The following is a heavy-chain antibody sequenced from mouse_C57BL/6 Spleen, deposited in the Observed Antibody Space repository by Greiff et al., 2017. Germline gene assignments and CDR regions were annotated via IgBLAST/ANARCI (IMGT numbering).Heavy chain of an antibody. CDR2: INPRHGGT. D-gene: IGHD2-4*01. CDR1: GYTFTSYW. Sequence: QVQLKQPGPELVKPGASVKLSCKASGYTFTSYWMPWVKQRPGQGLEWIGNINPRHGGTNYNEKFKCKATLTVDKSSSTAYMRLSSLTYEYSAVYYCARGYDYDDAMDYGGQGTSVTVSS. V-gene: IGHV1-53*01. J-gene: IGHJ4*01. CDR3: ARGYDYDDAMDY.